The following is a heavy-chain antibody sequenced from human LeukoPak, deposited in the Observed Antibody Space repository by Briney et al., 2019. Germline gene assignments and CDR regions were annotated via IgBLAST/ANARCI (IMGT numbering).Heavy chain of an antibody. V-gene: IGHV3-23*01. CDR1: GFTFSSYA. D-gene: IGHD6-19*01. CDR2: ISGGGGIT. Sequence: PGGSLRLSCAASGFTFSSYAMSWVRQAPGKGQEWVSAISGGGGITYYVASVKGRFTISRDNAKNTLYLLMNSLRAEDTAVFYCAKTMTAGYSSGPSDYWGQGTLVTVSS. J-gene: IGHJ4*02. CDR3: AKTMTAGYSSGPSDY.